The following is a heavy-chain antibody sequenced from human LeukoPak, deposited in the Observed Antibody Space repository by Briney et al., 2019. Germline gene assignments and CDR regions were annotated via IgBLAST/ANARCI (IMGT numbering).Heavy chain of an antibody. CDR1: GFTFSSYA. J-gene: IGHJ4*02. V-gene: IGHV3-30*09. Sequence: GGSLRLSCAASGFTFSSYAMHWVRQAPGKGLEWVAVISYDGSNKYYADSVKGRFAISRDNSKNTLYLQMNSLRAEDTAVYYCARDWSGYYLYDYWGQGTLVTVSS. CDR2: ISYDGSNK. CDR3: ARDWSGYYLYDY. D-gene: IGHD3-3*01.